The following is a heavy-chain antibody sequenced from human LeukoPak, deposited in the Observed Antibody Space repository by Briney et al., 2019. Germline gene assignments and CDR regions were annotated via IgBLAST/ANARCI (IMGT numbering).Heavy chain of an antibody. V-gene: IGHV4-61*02. CDR3: ARENDVEMATKYYFDY. CDR2: IYTSGST. D-gene: IGHD5-24*01. Sequence: PSQTLSLTCTVSGGAISSGSYYWSWIRQPAGKGLEWIGRIYTSGSTYDNPSLKSRITISVVTSKNQFSLKMSSVPAADTAVYYCARENDVEMATKYYFDYWGQGTLVTVSS. CDR1: GGAISSGSYY. J-gene: IGHJ4*02.